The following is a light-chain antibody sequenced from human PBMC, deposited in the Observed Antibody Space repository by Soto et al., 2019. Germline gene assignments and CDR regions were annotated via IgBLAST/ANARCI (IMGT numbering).Light chain of an antibody. CDR3: QHYKTWPLA. V-gene: IGKV3-15*01. Sequence: EIVLTQSPGTLSLSPGERATLSCRASQSVSNNYLAWYQQKPGQAPRLLIYDSNIRATGVPARFSGTRSGTEFTLTISGLQSEDFAIYYCQHYKTWPLAFGGGTKVDI. J-gene: IGKJ4*01. CDR1: QSVSNN. CDR2: DSN.